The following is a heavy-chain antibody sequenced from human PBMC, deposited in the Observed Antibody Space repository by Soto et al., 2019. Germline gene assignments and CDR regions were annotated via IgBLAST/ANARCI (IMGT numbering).Heavy chain of an antibody. V-gene: IGHV3-30*14. CDR3: GREQNNGHYRTADY. CDR1: GFLLSNYA. J-gene: IGHJ4*02. D-gene: IGHD3-22*01. Sequence: QVQLVESGGGVVQPGRSLRLSCAASGFLLSNYAMHWVRQAPGKGLEWLGVISCDGSRTHYAGSMEGRLTISRDTSKNTLYLQMNSLRAEDTALYFCGREQNNGHYRTADYWGQGTLVTVSS. CDR2: ISCDGSRT.